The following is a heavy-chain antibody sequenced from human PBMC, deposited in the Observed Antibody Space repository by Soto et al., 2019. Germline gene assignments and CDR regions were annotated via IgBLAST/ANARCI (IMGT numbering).Heavy chain of an antibody. D-gene: IGHD1-20*01. J-gene: IGHJ5*02. V-gene: IGHV3-7*04. CDR2: IKQDGSEK. CDR3: ARAEYGGMDWFDP. Sequence: PGGSLRLSCAASGFTFSSYWMSWVRQAPGKGLEWVANIKQDGSEKYYVDSVKGRFTISRDNAKNSLYLQMNSLRAEDTAVYYCARAEYGGMDWFDPWGQGTLVTVSS. CDR1: GFTFSSYW.